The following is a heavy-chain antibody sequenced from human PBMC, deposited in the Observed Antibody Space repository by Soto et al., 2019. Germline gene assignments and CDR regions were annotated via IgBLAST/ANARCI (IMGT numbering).Heavy chain of an antibody. CDR3: AHSVRGDSCRGGNCYFFDY. CDR2: LYWDGEK. CDR1: GFLITANGVG. J-gene: IGHJ4*02. Sequence: QITLKESGPTLMKPTESLTLTCAVSGFLITANGVGVGWMRQPPGKADEWLGILYWDGEKRYSPSLKTRLTIPKDTYKNQVILALANVDAVDTATYCCAHSVRGDSCRGGNCYFFDYWGQGTLVTVSS. V-gene: IGHV2-5*02. D-gene: IGHD2-21*01.